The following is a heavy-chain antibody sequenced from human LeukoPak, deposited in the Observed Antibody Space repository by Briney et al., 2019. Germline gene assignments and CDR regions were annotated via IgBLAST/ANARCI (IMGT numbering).Heavy chain of an antibody. J-gene: IGHJ5*02. D-gene: IGHD5-24*01. CDR2: ISSSSSYI. V-gene: IGHV3-21*01. Sequence: PGGSLRLSCAASGFTFSSYSMNWVRQAPGKGLEWVSSISSSSSYIYYADSVKGRFTISRDNAKNSLYLQMNSLRAEDTAVYYCARVRDGYNFVDWFDPWGQGTLVTVSS. CDR1: GFTFSSYS. CDR3: ARVRDGYNFVDWFDP.